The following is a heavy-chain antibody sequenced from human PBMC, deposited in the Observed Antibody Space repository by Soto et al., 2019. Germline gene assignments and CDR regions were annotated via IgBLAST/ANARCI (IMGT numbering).Heavy chain of an antibody. Sequence: PGESLKISCKGSGYSFTSYWIGWVRQMPGKGLEWMGIIYPGDSDTRYSPSFQGQVTISADKSISTAYLQWSSLEASDTAMYYCARHVGSGYDLYYYYYMGVWGKGTTVTVSS. CDR1: GYSFTSYW. V-gene: IGHV5-51*01. J-gene: IGHJ6*03. D-gene: IGHD5-12*01. CDR2: IYPGDSDT. CDR3: ARHVGSGYDLYYYYYMGV.